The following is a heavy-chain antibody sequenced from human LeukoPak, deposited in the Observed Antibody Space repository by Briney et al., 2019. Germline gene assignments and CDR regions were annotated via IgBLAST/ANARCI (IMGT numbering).Heavy chain of an antibody. D-gene: IGHD6-13*01. CDR2: IYYSGST. Sequence: PSETLSLTFTVSGGSISSYYWSWIRQPPGKELEWIGYIYYSGSTNYNPSLKSRVTISVDTSKNQFSLKLSSVTAADTAVYYCARGEYSSSWRAIFDCWGQGTLVTVSS. CDR1: GGSISSYY. J-gene: IGHJ4*02. CDR3: ARGEYSSSWRAIFDC. V-gene: IGHV4-59*01.